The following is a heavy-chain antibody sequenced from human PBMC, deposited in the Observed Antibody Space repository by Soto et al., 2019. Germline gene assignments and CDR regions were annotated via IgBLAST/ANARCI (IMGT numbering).Heavy chain of an antibody. CDR2: IYYSGST. CDR1: GASISSYY. D-gene: IGHD3-10*01. CDR3: ARGSGITMVRGVTLDY. Sequence: PXETLCLTGTVSGASISSYYWSWIRQPPGKGLEWIGYIYYSGSTNYNPSLKSRVTISVDTSKNQFSLKLSSVTAADTAVYYCARGSGITMVRGVTLDYWGQGTMVTVS. V-gene: IGHV4-59*01. J-gene: IGHJ4*02.